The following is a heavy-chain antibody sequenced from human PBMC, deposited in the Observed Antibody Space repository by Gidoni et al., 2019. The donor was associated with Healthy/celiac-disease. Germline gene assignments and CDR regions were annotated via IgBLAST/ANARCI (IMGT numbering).Heavy chain of an antibody. D-gene: IGHD1-26*01. J-gene: IGHJ4*02. V-gene: IGHV3-21*01. CDR1: GFPFSRYS. Sequence: EVQLVESGGGLVKPGGSLRLSCAASGFPFSRYSMNWVRQAPGKGLEWVSSISSSSSFIYYADSVKGRFTISRDNDKNSLYLQMNSLRAEDTAVYYCARGDSGSYYSSYWGQGTLVTVSS. CDR3: ARGDSGSYYSSY. CDR2: ISSSSSFI.